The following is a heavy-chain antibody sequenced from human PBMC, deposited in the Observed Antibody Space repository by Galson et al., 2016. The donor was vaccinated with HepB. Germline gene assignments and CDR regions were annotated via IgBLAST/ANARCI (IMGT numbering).Heavy chain of an antibody. V-gene: IGHV4-59*01. J-gene: IGHJ3*02. Sequence: SETLSLTCIVSGGSISSYYWSWIRQPPGKGLEWIGYIYYSGSTNHNPPLKSRVTISVDTSNNQFSLKLSSVTAADTAVYYCARAPLHDYYDSSGYCYGACDIWGQGTMVTVSS. D-gene: IGHD3-22*01. CDR2: IYYSGST. CDR1: GGSISSYY. CDR3: ARAPLHDYYDSSGYCYGACDI.